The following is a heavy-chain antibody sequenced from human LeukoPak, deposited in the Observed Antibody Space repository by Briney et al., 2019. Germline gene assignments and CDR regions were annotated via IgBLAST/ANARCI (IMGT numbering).Heavy chain of an antibody. V-gene: IGHV3-33*03. Sequence: GGSLRLSCAGSGFTFGSYGMHWFRQTPGKGLEWVAVIAYDGSRAFYADSVKGRFTISRDNSKNTMSVQMDDLRAEDTAVYDHFDYWGQGTLVTVSS. J-gene: IGHJ4*02. CDR2: IAYDGSRA. CDR3: FDY. CDR1: GFTFGSYG.